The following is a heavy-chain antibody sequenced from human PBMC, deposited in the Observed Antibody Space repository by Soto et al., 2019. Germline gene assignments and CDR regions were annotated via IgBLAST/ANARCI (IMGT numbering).Heavy chain of an antibody. Sequence: GGSLRLSCAASGFTFSSYSMNWVRQAPGKGLEWVSSISSSSSYIYYADSVKGRFTISRDNAKNSLYLQMNSLRAEDTAVYYCARDWSGWELLRRKAFDIWGQGTMVTVSS. V-gene: IGHV3-21*01. J-gene: IGHJ3*02. CDR2: ISSSSSYI. D-gene: IGHD1-26*01. CDR1: GFTFSSYS. CDR3: ARDWSGWELLRRKAFDI.